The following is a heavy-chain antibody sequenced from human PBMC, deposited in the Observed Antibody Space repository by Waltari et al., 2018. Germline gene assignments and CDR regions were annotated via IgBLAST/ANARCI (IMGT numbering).Heavy chain of an antibody. D-gene: IGHD2-2*01. Sequence: QESGPGLLKPSETLSLTCAVSGGSVPHTSDFWVFARRAQGKGLEWLGHIYYDGNTNYNPSLKSRVSISVDTSQKQFSLKLTSVTATDTAVYYCARQGLYCRSSNCVGLDFSHWGQGTLVAVS. J-gene: IGHJ4*02. CDR3: ARQGLYCRSSNCVGLDFSH. CDR2: IYYDGNT. V-gene: IGHV4-39*01. CDR1: GGSVPHTSDF.